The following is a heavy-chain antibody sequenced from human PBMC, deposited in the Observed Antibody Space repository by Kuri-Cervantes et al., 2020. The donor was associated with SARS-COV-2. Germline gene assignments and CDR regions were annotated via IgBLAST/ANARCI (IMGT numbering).Heavy chain of an antibody. CDR3: AKDGRMITFGDAFDI. J-gene: IGHJ3*02. V-gene: IGHV3-21*01. CDR1: GFTLTKYT. CDR2: ISGSGSYI. D-gene: IGHD3-16*01. Sequence: GESLKISCVASGFTLTKYTMNWVRQAPGKALEWVSSISGSGSYIYYADSVKGRFTISRESGESSLYLHMNSLRAEDTAVYYCAKDGRMITFGDAFDIWGQGTMVTVSS.